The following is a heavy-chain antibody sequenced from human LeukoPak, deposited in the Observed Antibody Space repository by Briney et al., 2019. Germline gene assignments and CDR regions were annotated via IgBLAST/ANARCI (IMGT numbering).Heavy chain of an antibody. Sequence: GGSLRLSCAASGFTFSSYAMSWVRQAPGKGLEWVANIKQDGSEKYYVDSVKGRFTISRDNAKNSLYLQMNSLRAEDTAVYYCTRSWSSAFDYWGQGTLVTVSS. J-gene: IGHJ4*02. CDR1: GFTFSSYA. CDR3: TRSWSSAFDY. D-gene: IGHD3-3*01. V-gene: IGHV3-7*01. CDR2: IKQDGSEK.